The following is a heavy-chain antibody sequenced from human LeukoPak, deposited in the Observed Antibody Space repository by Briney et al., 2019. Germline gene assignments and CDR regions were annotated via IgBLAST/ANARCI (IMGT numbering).Heavy chain of an antibody. J-gene: IGHJ4*02. CDR2: INWNGDST. Sequence: GGTLRLSCAASGFTFDDYGMSWVRQAPGKGLELVSGINWNGDSTGYADSVKGRFTISRDNARNSLYLQMNSLRAEDTALYYCAREAGYRYNFYFVYWGQGTLVTVSS. CDR3: AREAGYRYNFYFVY. V-gene: IGHV3-20*04. D-gene: IGHD5-18*01. CDR1: GFTFDDYG.